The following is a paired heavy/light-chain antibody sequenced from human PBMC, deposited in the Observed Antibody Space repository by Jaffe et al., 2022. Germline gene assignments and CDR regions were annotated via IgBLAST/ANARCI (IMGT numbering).Heavy chain of an antibody. D-gene: IGHD3-3*01. J-gene: IGHJ4*02. V-gene: IGHV4-39*01. CDR1: GGSISSSSYY. CDR2: IYYSGST. Sequence: QLQLQESGPGLVKPSETLSLTCTVSGGSISSSSYYWGWIRQPPGKGLEWIGSIYYSGSTYYNPSLKSRVTISVDTSKNQFSLKLSSVTAADTAVYYCARQYYDFWSGYSYGPGGIDYWGQGTLVTVSS. CDR3: ARQYYDFWSGYSYGPGGIDY.
Light chain of an antibody. V-gene: IGLV3-10*01. Sequence: SYELTQPPSVSVSPGQTARITCSGDALPKKYPYWYQQKSGQAPVLVIYEDSKRPSGIPERFSGSSSGTMATLTISGAQVEDEADYYCYSTDSSGNHRGVFGGGTKLTVL. CDR3: YSTDSSGNHRGV. CDR1: ALPKKY. J-gene: IGLJ3*02. CDR2: EDS.